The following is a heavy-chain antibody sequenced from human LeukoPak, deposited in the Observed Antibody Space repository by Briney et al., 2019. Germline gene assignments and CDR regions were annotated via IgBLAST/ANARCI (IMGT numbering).Heavy chain of an antibody. V-gene: IGHV3-21*01. CDR1: GVTFSSYS. Sequence: GGALRLSCAASGVTFSSYSMNWVRQAQGKGLEWVSSMSSSSSYIYYADSVKGRLTISRDNAKNSLYLQMNSLRAEDTAVYYCARIPYDFWSGPWGYYYYYMDVWGKGTTVTVSS. CDR2: MSSSSSYI. J-gene: IGHJ6*03. D-gene: IGHD3-3*01. CDR3: ARIPYDFWSGPWGYYYYYMDV.